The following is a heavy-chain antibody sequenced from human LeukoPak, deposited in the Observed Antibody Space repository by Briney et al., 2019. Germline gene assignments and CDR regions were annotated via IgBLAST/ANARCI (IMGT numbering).Heavy chain of an antibody. D-gene: IGHD3-9*01. V-gene: IGHV4-59*08. J-gene: IGHJ6*02. CDR2: IYYSGST. CDR3: ATTYDIFTGSSYGMDV. Sequence: SETLSLTCTVSGGSISSYYWSWIRQPPGKGLEWIGCIYYSGSTNYNPSLKSRVTISVDTSKNQFSLKLSSVTAADTAVYYCATTYDIFTGSSYGMDVWGQGTTVTVSS. CDR1: GGSISSYY.